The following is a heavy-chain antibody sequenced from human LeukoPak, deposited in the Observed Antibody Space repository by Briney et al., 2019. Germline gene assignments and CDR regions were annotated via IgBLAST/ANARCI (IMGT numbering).Heavy chain of an antibody. CDR3: AKDKRYRGYDPFDY. V-gene: IGHV3-43*02. J-gene: IGHJ4*02. CDR1: GFTFDDYT. CDR2: ISGDGGST. Sequence: GGSLRLSCADSGFTFDDYTMQWLRQAPGKGLEWVSLISGDGGSTYYADSVKGRFTISRDNSKNSLYLQMNSLRTEDTALYYCAKDKRYRGYDPFDYCGQGTLVTVSS. D-gene: IGHD5-12*01.